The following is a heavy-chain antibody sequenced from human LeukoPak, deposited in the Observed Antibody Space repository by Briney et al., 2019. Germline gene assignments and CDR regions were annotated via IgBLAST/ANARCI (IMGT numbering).Heavy chain of an antibody. D-gene: IGHD1-26*01. CDR2: IYYSGST. V-gene: IGHV4-59*08. J-gene: IGHJ5*02. Sequence: SETLSLTCTVSVGSISSYYWSWIRHPPGKGLEWIGYIYYSGSTNYNPSLKSRVTISVDTSKNQFSLKLNFVTAADTAVYYCAGAYDIVGATVFDPWGQGTLVTVSS. CDR3: AGAYDIVGATVFDP. CDR1: VGSISSYY.